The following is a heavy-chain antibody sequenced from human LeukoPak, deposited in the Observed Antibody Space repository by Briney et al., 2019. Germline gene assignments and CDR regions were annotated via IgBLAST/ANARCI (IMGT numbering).Heavy chain of an antibody. D-gene: IGHD6-6*01. J-gene: IGHJ4*02. CDR2: ISSSGGST. Sequence: PGGSLRLSCAASGFTFSSYAMGWVRQAPGKGLEWVSAISSSGGSTYYAASVKGRFTISRDNSKNTLYLQMYSLRAEDTAVYYCAKWGVYSSSSHFDYWGQGTLVTVSS. V-gene: IGHV3-23*01. CDR3: AKWGVYSSSSHFDY. CDR1: GFTFSSYA.